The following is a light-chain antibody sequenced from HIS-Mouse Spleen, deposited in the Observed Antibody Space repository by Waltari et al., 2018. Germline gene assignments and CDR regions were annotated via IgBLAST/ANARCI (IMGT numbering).Light chain of an antibody. Sequence: QSALTQPASVSGSPGQSLTISCTATSSDVGRDNLVSWYQQHPGKAPTLMMYEGSKRPSGVSNRFSGAQSGNTASLTISGLQAEDEADYYCCSYAGSSTFVVFGGGTKLTVL. CDR2: EGS. CDR3: CSYAGSSTFVV. V-gene: IGLV2-23*01. J-gene: IGLJ2*01. CDR1: SSDVGRDNL.